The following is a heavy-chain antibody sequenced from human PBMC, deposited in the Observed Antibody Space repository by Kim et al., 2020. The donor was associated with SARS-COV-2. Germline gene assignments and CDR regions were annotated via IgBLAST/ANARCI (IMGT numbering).Heavy chain of an antibody. CDR2: IIPIFGTA. V-gene: IGHV1-69*13. D-gene: IGHD2-15*01. CDR3: ATLLTRDRGYGGNPGGAGSYYFDY. Sequence: SVKVSCKASGGTFSSYAISWVRQAPGQGLEWMGGIIPIFGTANYAQKFQGRVTITADESTSTAYMELSSLRSEDTAVYYCATLLTRDRGYGGNPGGAGSYYFDYWGQGTLVTVSS. J-gene: IGHJ4*02. CDR1: GGTFSSYA.